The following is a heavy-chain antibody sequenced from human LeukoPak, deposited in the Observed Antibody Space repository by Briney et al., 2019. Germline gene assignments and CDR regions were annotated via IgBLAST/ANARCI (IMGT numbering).Heavy chain of an antibody. J-gene: IGHJ5*02. V-gene: IGHV3-23*01. CDR1: GFTFSSYA. CDR2: ISGSGGST. D-gene: IGHD6-19*01. Sequence: GGFLSLSCAASGFTFSSYAMSWVRQAPGKGMEWVSAISGSGGSTYYADSVKGRFTLSRDNSKNTLYLQMNSLRAEDTAVYYCAKDSSGWFSNWFDPWGQGTLVTVAS. CDR3: AKDSSGWFSNWFDP.